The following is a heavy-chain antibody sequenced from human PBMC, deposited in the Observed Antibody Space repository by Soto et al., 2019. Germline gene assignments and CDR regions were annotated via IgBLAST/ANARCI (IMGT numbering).Heavy chain of an antibody. J-gene: IGHJ6*02. CDR3: AASCVGCGGFNYYGMDV. D-gene: IGHD2-21*01. CDR2: IYYSGTT. CDR1: GASIRSGGYY. V-gene: IGHV4-31*03. Sequence: SETLSLTCSFSGASIRSGGYYWNWIRQHPGKGLEWIGYIYYSGTTYYNPSLKSRVTISVDTSKNQFSLKLSSVAAADTAVYYCAASCVGCGGFNYYGMDVWGQGTTVTVSS.